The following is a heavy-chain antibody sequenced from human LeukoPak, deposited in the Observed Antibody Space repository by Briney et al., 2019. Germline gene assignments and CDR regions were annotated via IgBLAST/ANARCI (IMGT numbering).Heavy chain of an antibody. CDR3: ARVRYYDSSGYYYV. V-gene: IGHV3-21*01. CDR1: GFTFSSYS. D-gene: IGHD3-22*01. J-gene: IGHJ4*02. CDR2: ISSSSSYI. Sequence: GALRLSCAASGFTFSSYSMNRVRQAPGKGLEWVSSISSSSSYIYYADSVKGRFTISRDNAKNSLYLQMNSLRAEDTAVYYCARVRYYDSSGYYYVWGQGTLVTVSS.